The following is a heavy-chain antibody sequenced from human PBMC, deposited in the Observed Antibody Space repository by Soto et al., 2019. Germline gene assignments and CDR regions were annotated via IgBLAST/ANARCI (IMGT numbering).Heavy chain of an antibody. CDR3: VRENYFDY. V-gene: IGHV3-7*01. J-gene: IGHJ4*02. CDR2: IRQDGTER. Sequence: QLVESGGGLVQHGGSLRLSCAGSGFRFSTYWMGWVRQAPGKRLEWVANIRQDGTERSYADSVKGRFTISRDNAKNSLYLQMDSLGADDTAVYYCVRENYFDYWGQGTLVTVSS. CDR1: GFRFSTYW.